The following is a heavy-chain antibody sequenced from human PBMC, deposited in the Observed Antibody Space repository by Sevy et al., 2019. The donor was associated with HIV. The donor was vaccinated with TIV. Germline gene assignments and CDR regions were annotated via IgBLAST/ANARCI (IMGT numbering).Heavy chain of an antibody. J-gene: IGHJ6*02. CDR2: ISGGGGST. CDR3: AKDRRRVGVPGSSHYAMDV. D-gene: IGHD2-2*01. Sequence: GGSLRLSCAASGFTFNSYAISWVRQAPGKGLEWVSSISGGGGSTYYADSVKGQFTISRDNSKNVLSLQMDSLRGEDTALYYCAKDRRRVGVPGSSHYAMDVWGQGTMVTVSS. CDR1: GFTFNSYA. V-gene: IGHV3-23*01.